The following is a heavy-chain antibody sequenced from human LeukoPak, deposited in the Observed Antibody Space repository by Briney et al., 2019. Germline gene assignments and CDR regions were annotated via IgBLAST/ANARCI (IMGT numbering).Heavy chain of an antibody. D-gene: IGHD3-10*01. CDR3: ARGARERRMTMVRASPIGLDV. V-gene: IGHV4-34*01. CDR2: VKHSGST. J-gene: IGHJ6*02. Sequence: SETLSLTCAVYGESFNNYYWSWIRQPPGMGLEWIGEVKHSGSTNYNPSLKSRVTISVDTSKNQFSLKLNSMTAADTAVYFCARGARERRMTMVRASPIGLDVGGQGTTVTVSS. CDR1: GESFNNYY.